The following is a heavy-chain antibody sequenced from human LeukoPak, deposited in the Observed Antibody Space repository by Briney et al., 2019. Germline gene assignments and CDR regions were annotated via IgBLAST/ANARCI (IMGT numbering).Heavy chain of an antibody. D-gene: IGHD2-2*01. Sequence: GGSLRLSCAASGFTFSNYAMSWVRQAPGKGLEWVSGLSGYGGTPDYADSVKGRFTVSRDNYKNTLYLQMNSLRAEDTAVYYCAKDTQYCSSTSCYGWDHYYYYGMDVWGQGTTVTVSS. V-gene: IGHV3-23*01. CDR3: AKDTQYCSSTSCYGWDHYYYYGMDV. CDR1: GFTFSNYA. J-gene: IGHJ6*02. CDR2: LSGYGGTP.